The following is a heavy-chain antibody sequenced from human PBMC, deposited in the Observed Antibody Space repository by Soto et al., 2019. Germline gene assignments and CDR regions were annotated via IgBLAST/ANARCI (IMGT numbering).Heavy chain of an antibody. V-gene: IGHV4-31*03. D-gene: IGHD3-16*02. CDR3: ARDRSDAPLGDAFDI. CDR2: IFDIETA. J-gene: IGHJ3*02. CDR1: GGSVSRGGYY. Sequence: SETLSLTCTVSGGSVSRGGYYWNWIRQHPGKGLEWLGYIFDIETAYYNPSLKSRVTISVDTSKNQFSLKLSSVTAADTAVYYCARDRSDAPLGDAFDIWGQGTMVTVSS.